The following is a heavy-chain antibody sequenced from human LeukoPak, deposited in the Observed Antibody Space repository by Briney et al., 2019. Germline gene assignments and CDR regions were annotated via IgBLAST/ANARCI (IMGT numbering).Heavy chain of an antibody. J-gene: IGHJ3*02. CDR2: IYYSGST. Sequence: SETLSLTRTVSGGSVISGSYYWNWIRQPPGKGLEWIGYIYYSGSTNYNPSLKSRVAISVDTSKNQFSLKLSSVTAADTAVYYCARENDAFDIWGQGTMVTVSS. CDR3: ARENDAFDI. V-gene: IGHV4-61*01. CDR1: GGSVISGSYY.